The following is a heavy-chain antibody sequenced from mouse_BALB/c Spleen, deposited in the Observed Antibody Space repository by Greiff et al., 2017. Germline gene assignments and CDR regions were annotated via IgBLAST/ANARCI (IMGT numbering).Heavy chain of an antibody. V-gene: IGHV5-12-1*01. CDR2: ISSGGGST. J-gene: IGHJ3*01. Sequence: EVKLMESGGGLVKPGGSLKLSCAASGFAFSSYDMSWVRQTPEKRLEWVAYISSGGGSTYYPDTVKGRFTISRDNARNILYLQMSSLRSEDTAMYYCARAYYRYDGWFAYWGQGTLVTVSA. CDR3: ARAYYRYDGWFAY. CDR1: GFAFSSYD. D-gene: IGHD2-14*01.